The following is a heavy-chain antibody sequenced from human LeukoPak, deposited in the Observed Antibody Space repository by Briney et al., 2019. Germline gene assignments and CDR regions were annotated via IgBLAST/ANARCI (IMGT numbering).Heavy chain of an antibody. CDR2: INHSGST. CDR3: ARGLSSATAGYYYYYYYMDV. Sequence: PSETLSLTCAVYGGSFSGYYWSWIRQPPGKGLEWIGEINHSGSTNYNPSLKSRVTISVDTSKNQFSLKLSSVTAADTAVYHCARGLSSATAGYYYYYYYMDVWGKGTTVTVSS. D-gene: IGHD2-21*02. J-gene: IGHJ6*03. V-gene: IGHV4-34*01. CDR1: GGSFSGYY.